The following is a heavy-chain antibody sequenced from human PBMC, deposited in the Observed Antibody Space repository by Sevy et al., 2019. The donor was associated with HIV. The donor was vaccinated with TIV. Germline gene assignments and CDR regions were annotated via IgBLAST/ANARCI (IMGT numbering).Heavy chain of an antibody. CDR3: TFSSDYYKHGWDV. Sequence: GGSLRLSCAASGFTFSDAAMHWVRQASGKGLEWIGRIRSKANTYTTAYAASVKGRFIIARDDSKNTAYLQMKRLRPEDTAKYYCTFSSDYYKHGWDVWGQGTTVTVSS. CDR1: GFTFSDAA. J-gene: IGHJ6*02. CDR2: IRSKANTYTT. V-gene: IGHV3-73*01. D-gene: IGHD6-6*01.